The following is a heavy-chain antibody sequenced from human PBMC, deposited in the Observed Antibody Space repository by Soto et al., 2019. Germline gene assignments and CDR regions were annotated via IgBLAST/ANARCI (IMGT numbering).Heavy chain of an antibody. Sequence: AETLSLTCTVSGGSISSYYWSWIRQPPGKGLEWIGDIYYSGSTNYNPSLKSRVTISVDTSKNQFSLKLSSVTAADTAVYYCARGTLIAAAGYYYGMDVWGQGTTVTVSS. D-gene: IGHD6-13*01. CDR3: ARGTLIAAAGYYYGMDV. V-gene: IGHV4-59*12. CDR1: GGSISSYY. CDR2: IYYSGST. J-gene: IGHJ6*02.